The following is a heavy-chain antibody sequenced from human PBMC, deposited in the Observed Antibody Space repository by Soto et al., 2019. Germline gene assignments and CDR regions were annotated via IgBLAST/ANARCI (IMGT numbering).Heavy chain of an antibody. Sequence: GGSLRLSCAASGFTFSSYAMSWVVQAPGKGLEWVSATSGSGGSTYYADSVKGRFTISRDNSKNTLYLQMNSLRAEDTAVYYSAKGALYYYGSGRYQSIYFDYWGQGTLVTVSS. D-gene: IGHD3-10*01. V-gene: IGHV3-23*01. J-gene: IGHJ4*02. CDR2: TSGSGGST. CDR3: AKGALYYYGSGRYQSIYFDY. CDR1: GFTFSSYA.